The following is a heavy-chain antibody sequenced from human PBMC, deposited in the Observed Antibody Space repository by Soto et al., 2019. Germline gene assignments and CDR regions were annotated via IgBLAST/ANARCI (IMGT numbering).Heavy chain of an antibody. CDR1: GDSVSGGGNY. CDR2: ILYSGSV. D-gene: IGHD2-2*02. Sequence: QVQLQESGPGLVRPSGTLSLTGPVSGDSVSGGGNYGSWIRRPPGGGREGMANILYSGSVNYNPSLKSRVTISVDTSKNQVSLRLNSVTAADTAFYYCARGGGYCGSTSCHTYYFDYWGQGPLVTVSS. CDR3: ARGGGYCGSTSCHTYYFDY. J-gene: IGHJ4*02. V-gene: IGHV4-61*08.